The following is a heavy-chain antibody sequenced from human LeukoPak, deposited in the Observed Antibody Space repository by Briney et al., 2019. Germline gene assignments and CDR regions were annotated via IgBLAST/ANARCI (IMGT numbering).Heavy chain of an antibody. Sequence: PSQTLSLTFTVSGGSISSGGYYWSWIRQPPGKGLEWIGYIYHSGSTYYNPSLKSRVTISVDRSKNQFSLKLSSVTAADTAVYYCARQELGADYWGQGTLVTVSS. D-gene: IGHD6-6*01. J-gene: IGHJ4*02. CDR3: ARQELGADY. V-gene: IGHV4-30-2*01. CDR1: GGSISSGGYY. CDR2: IYHSGST.